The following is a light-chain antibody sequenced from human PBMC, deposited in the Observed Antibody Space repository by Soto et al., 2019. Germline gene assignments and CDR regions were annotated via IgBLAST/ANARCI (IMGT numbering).Light chain of an antibody. CDR1: QSISSY. V-gene: IGKV1-39*01. CDR3: QQSYSPRLT. J-gene: IGKJ4*01. CDR2: AAS. Sequence: DIPMTQSPSSLSASVGDRVTITCRASQSISSYLNWYQQKPGKAPKLLIYAASSLQSGVPSRFSGSGSGTDFTLTISSLQPEDFATYYCQQSYSPRLTFGGGTKVEIK.